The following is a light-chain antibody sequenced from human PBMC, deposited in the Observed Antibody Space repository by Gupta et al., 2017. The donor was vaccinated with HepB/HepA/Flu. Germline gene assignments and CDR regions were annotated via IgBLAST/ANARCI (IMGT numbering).Light chain of an antibody. CDR3: CSCTNSIAWV. V-gene: IGLV2-14*03. J-gene: IGLJ3*02. Sequence: QSALTQPVSVSGSPGQSITISCTGTSSDVGGYNYVSWYQQHPGKAPKLMIYDVTNRPSGVSNRFSGSKSGNTASLTISGLQAEDEADYYCCSCTNSIAWVCGGGTKLTVL. CDR2: DVT. CDR1: SSDVGGYNY.